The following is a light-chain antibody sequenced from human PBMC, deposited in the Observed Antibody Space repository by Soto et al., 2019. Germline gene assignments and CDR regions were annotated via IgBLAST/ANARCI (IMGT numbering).Light chain of an antibody. CDR2: GAS. Sequence: EIVMTQSPATLSVSPGERATLSCRASQSVSSNLAWYQQKPGQAPRLLIYGASTRATGIPARFSGSGSGTEFTLTISSLQSEDFAVYYWQQYNNWPLTFGGGTEV. CDR1: QSVSSN. J-gene: IGKJ4*01. CDR3: QQYNNWPLT. V-gene: IGKV3-15*01.